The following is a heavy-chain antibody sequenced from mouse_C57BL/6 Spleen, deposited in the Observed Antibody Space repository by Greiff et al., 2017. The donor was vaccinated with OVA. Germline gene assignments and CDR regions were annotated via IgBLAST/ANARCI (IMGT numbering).Heavy chain of an antibody. CDR1: GFSLTSYG. J-gene: IGHJ4*01. D-gene: IGHD2-4*01. V-gene: IGHV2-6-1*01. Sequence: VQVVESGPGLVAPSQSLSITCTVSGFSLTSYGVHWVRQPPGKGLEWLVVIWSDGSTTYNSALKSRLSISKDNSKSQVFLKMNSLQTDDTAMYYCARQRDYDYDRAMDYWGQGTSVTVSS. CDR3: ARQRDYDYDRAMDY. CDR2: IWSDGST.